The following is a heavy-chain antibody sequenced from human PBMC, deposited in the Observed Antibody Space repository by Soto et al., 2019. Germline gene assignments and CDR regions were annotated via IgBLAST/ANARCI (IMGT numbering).Heavy chain of an antibody. J-gene: IGHJ3*02. D-gene: IGHD1-1*01. CDR3: ARVARGTATTVVDAFDI. CDR2: MSHSGGT. CDR1: GGFVSSGSYY. Sequence: QVQLQQWGAGLLKPSETLSLTCAVYGGFVSSGSYYWSWIRQPPGKGLEWIGEMSHSGGTHFNPSHTSRVTIAVDTSKNQFSLMMSSVTAADTALYYCARVARGTATTVVDAFDIWGPGTMVTVSS. V-gene: IGHV4-34*01.